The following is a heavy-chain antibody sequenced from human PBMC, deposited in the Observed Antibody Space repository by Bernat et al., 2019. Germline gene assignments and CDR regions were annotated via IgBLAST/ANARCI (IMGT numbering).Heavy chain of an antibody. D-gene: IGHD2-15*01. CDR2: MWHSGNT. V-gene: IGHV4-38-2*02. CDR3: ARCPIGYENCSGDSCYSGWYFDL. CDR1: GYSIGSGYY. Sequence: QVQLQESGPGLVKPSETLSLTCTVSGYSIGSGYYWGWIRQPPGKGLEWIGSMWHSGNTYYNPSLKSRVTISVDTSKNQFSLKLSSVTAADTTVYYCARCPIGYENCSGDSCYSGWYFDLWGRGTLITVSS. J-gene: IGHJ2*01.